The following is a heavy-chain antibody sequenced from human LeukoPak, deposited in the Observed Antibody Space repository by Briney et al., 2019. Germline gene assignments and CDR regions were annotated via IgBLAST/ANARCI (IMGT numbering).Heavy chain of an antibody. D-gene: IGHD6-19*01. Sequence: GGSLRLSCAASGFTFSSYAMSWVRQAPGKGLEWVSAISGSGGSTYYADSVKGRFTISRDNSKNTLYLQMNSLRAEDTAVYYCSGRQWLFYYFDYWGQGTLVTVSS. J-gene: IGHJ4*02. CDR2: ISGSGGST. CDR3: SGRQWLFYYFDY. CDR1: GFTFSSYA. V-gene: IGHV3-23*01.